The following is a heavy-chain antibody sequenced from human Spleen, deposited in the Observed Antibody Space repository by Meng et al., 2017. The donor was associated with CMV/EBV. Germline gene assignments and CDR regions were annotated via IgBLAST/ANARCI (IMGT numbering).Heavy chain of an antibody. J-gene: IGHJ5*02. Sequence: GGSLRLSCAASGFTFSTYSMNWVRQAPGEGLEWVAAISYDGTNKYYADSMEGRFTISRDNSKNTLYLQMNSLRPEDTAVYYCAREVVPRWLQLRNWFDPWGQGTLVTVSS. V-gene: IGHV3-30*04. CDR3: AREVVPRWLQLRNWFDP. CDR1: GFTFSTYS. D-gene: IGHD5-24*01. CDR2: ISYDGTNK.